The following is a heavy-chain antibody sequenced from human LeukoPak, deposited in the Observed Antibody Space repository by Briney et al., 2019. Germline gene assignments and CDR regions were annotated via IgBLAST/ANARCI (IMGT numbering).Heavy chain of an antibody. CDR2: ISYDGSNK. D-gene: IGHD6-13*01. J-gene: IGHJ4*02. CDR1: GFTFSSYA. V-gene: IGHV3-30*04. Sequence: PGRSLRLSCAASGFTFSSYAMHWVRQAPGKGLEWVAVISYDGSNKYYADSVKGRFTISRDNPKNTPYLQMNSLRAEDTAVYYCARSLNGGIAAAVDYWGQGTLVTVSS. CDR3: ARSLNGGIAAAVDY.